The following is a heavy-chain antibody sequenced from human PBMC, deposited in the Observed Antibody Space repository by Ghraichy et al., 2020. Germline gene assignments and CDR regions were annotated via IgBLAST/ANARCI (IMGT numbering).Heavy chain of an antibody. Sequence: ASVKVSCKASGYTFTSYGISWVRQAPGQGLEWMGWISAYNGNTNYAQKLQGRVTMTTDTSTSTAYMELRSLRSDDTAVYYCARAPPPSSSWFSYYYYGMDVWGQGTTVTVSS. CDR2: ISAYNGNT. V-gene: IGHV1-18*01. J-gene: IGHJ6*02. CDR3: ARAPPPSSSWFSYYYYGMDV. D-gene: IGHD6-13*01. CDR1: GYTFTSYG.